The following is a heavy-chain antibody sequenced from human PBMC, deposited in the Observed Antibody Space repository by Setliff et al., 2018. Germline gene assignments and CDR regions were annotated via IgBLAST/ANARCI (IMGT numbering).Heavy chain of an antibody. CDR1: GGSLSNYY. CDR3: ARDMGQPYYFES. D-gene: IGHD1-1*01. J-gene: IGHJ4*02. CDR2: IYYTGST. V-gene: IGHV4-39*07. Sequence: SETLSLTCTVYGGSLSNYYWGWIRQPPGKGLEWIGSIYYTGSTYYNPSLKSRVTMSVDTSKRQFSLKLGSATAADTAVYYCARDMGQPYYFESWGLGTLVTVSS.